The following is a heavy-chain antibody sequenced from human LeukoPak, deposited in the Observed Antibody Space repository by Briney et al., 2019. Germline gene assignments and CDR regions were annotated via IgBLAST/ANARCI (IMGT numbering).Heavy chain of an antibody. CDR2: INPSAGST. CDR3: ARDRYCSNGVCYGMDV. Sequence: ASVKVSCKASGYTFTSYYMHWVRQAPGQGLEWIGIINPSAGSTSYAQKFQGRVTMTRDTSTTTVYMELSSLRSEDTAVYYCARDRYCSNGVCYGMDVWGQGTTVTISS. D-gene: IGHD2-8*01. J-gene: IGHJ6*02. CDR1: GYTFTSYY. V-gene: IGHV1-46*01.